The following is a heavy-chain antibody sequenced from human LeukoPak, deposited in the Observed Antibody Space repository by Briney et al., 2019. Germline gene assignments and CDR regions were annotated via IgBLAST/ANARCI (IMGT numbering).Heavy chain of an antibody. CDR1: GFTFSTYT. J-gene: IGHJ3*02. CDR2: VSSSSTYI. Sequence: GGSLRLSCVASGFTFSTYTIGWLRQAPGKGLEWVASVSSSSTYIYYADSMKGRFTISRDNSKNTLYLQVNSLRAEDTAMYYCARNILFAFDIWGQGTMVTVSS. CDR3: ARNILFAFDI. D-gene: IGHD2/OR15-2a*01. V-gene: IGHV3-21*04.